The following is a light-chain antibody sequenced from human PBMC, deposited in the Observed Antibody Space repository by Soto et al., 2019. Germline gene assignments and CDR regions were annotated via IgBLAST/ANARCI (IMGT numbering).Light chain of an antibody. CDR1: QNVNSNY. CDR2: GAS. CDR3: QQHGSSGYT. V-gene: IGKV3-20*01. Sequence: EIVLTQSPGTLSLSPGERATLSCSASQNVNSNYLVWYQQKPGRSPRVLIYGASNRATGIPDSFSGSGSGTDFTLTISRLEPEDFAVYYCQQHGSSGYTFGQGTKLEIK. J-gene: IGKJ2*01.